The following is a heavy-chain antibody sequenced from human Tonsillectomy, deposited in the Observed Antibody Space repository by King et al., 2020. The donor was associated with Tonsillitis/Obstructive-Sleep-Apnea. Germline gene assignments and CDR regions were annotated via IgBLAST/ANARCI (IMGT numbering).Heavy chain of an antibody. CDR1: GYTFTDYY. CDR2: INPNSGGT. Sequence: QLVQSGAEVKKPGASVKVSCKASGYTFTDYYMHWVRQAPGQGLEWMGWINPNSGGTYSAQKFRGRVTMTRDTSSSTAYMELSSLTSDDTAVYYCARGPRGYSYGSVDYWGQATLVTVAS. V-gene: IGHV1-2*02. D-gene: IGHD5-18*01. CDR3: ARGPRGYSYGSVDY. J-gene: IGHJ4*02.